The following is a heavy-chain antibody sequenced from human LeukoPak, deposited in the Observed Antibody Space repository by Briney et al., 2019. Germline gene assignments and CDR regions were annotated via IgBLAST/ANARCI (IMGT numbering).Heavy chain of an antibody. CDR3: ASGGNSVFAYFDY. Sequence: ASVKVSCKASGGTFSSYAISWVRQAPGQGLEWMGRIIPILGIANYAQKLQGRVTITADKSTSTAYMELSSLRSEDTAVYYCASGGNSVFAYFDYWGQGTLVTVSS. V-gene: IGHV1-69*04. D-gene: IGHD4-23*01. CDR1: GGTFSSYA. J-gene: IGHJ4*02. CDR2: IIPILGIA.